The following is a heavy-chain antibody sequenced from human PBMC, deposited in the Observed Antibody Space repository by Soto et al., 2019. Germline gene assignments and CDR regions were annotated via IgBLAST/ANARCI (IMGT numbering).Heavy chain of an antibody. CDR1: GYSFTSYW. CDR2: IYPGDSDT. V-gene: IGHV5-51*01. J-gene: IGHJ3*02. CDR3: ARHSIAAAGSDAFDI. Sequence: RGESLKISCKGSGYSFTSYWIGWVRQMPGKGLEWMGIIYPGDSDTRYSPSFQGQVTISADKSISTAYLQWSSLKASDTAMYYCARHSIAAAGSDAFDIWGQGTMVTVSS. D-gene: IGHD6-13*01.